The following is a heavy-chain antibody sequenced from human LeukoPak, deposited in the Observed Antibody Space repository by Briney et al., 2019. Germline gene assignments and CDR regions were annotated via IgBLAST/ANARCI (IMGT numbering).Heavy chain of an antibody. CDR2: INPNSGGT. CDR3: ARPGSSGTYFDY. CDR1: GYTFTGYY. D-gene: IGHD3-10*01. Sequence: ASVKVSCKASGYTFTGYYMHWVRQAPGQGLEWMGWINPNSGGTNYAQKFQGRVTMTRDTSTSTVYMELSSLRSEDTAVYYCARPGSSGTYFDYWGQGTLVTVSS. V-gene: IGHV1-2*02. J-gene: IGHJ4*02.